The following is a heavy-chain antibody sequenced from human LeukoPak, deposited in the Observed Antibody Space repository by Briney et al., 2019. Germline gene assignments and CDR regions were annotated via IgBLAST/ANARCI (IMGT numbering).Heavy chain of an antibody. D-gene: IGHD4-17*01. CDR3: ARDRFYGDYHHFDY. Sequence: PGGSLRLSCAASPFTFSSYGMHWVRQAPGKGLEWVSVIYSGGNTYYADSMKGRFTISRDNAKNSLYLQMNSLRAEDTALYYCARDRFYGDYHHFDYWGQGTLVTVSS. CDR2: IYSGGNT. CDR1: PFTFSSYG. J-gene: IGHJ4*02. V-gene: IGHV3-NL1*01.